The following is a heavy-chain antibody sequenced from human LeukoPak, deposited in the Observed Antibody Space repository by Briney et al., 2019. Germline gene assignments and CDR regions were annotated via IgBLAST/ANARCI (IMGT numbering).Heavy chain of an antibody. V-gene: IGHV1-8*03. Sequence: ASVKVSCKASGYTFTSYDINWVRQATGQGLEWMGWMNPNSDKTGYAQKFQGRVTITWNTSISTAYMELSSLRSEDTAVYYCATGGRLRLGELADYWGQGALVTVSS. CDR2: MNPNSDKT. CDR3: ATGGRLRLGELADY. D-gene: IGHD3-16*01. J-gene: IGHJ4*02. CDR1: GYTFTSYD.